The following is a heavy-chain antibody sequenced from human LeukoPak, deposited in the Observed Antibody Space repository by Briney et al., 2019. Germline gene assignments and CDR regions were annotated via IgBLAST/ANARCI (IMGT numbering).Heavy chain of an antibody. Sequence: GGSLRLACAASGLTFSNYAMGWVRQAPGKGLEWVSCISDSGGSTFYADSVKGRFTISRDNSKNTLYLQMNSLWAEDTAVYYCAKGGDYGDYDATPFDYWGQGTLVTVSS. CDR3: AKGGDYGDYDATPFDY. D-gene: IGHD4-17*01. V-gene: IGHV3-23*01. J-gene: IGHJ4*02. CDR1: GLTFSNYA. CDR2: ISDSGGST.